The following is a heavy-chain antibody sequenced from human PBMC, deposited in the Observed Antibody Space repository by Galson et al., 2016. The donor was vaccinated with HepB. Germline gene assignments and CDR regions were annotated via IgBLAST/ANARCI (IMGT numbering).Heavy chain of an antibody. J-gene: IGHJ4*02. V-gene: IGHV3-21*06. D-gene: IGHD3-10*01. CDR2: ISSSSLYI. CDR1: GFNFSTFT. Sequence: SLRLSCAASGFNFSTFTVNWVRQVPGKGLEWVSSISSSSLYIYYADSLRGRFTVSRDNSKNSLFLRMNSLGAEDTAIYYCARWSRGTGSSLDFWGRGTLVTVSS. CDR3: ARWSRGTGSSLDF.